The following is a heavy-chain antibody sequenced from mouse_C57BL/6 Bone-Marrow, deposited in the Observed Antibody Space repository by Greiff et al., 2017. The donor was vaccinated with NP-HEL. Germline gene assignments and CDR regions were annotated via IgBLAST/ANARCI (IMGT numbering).Heavy chain of an antibody. J-gene: IGHJ2*01. Sequence: EVQLQQSGAELVRPGASVKLSCTASGFNIKDDYMHWVKQRPEQGLEWIGWIDPENGDTEYASKFQGKATITADTSSNTAYLQLSSLTSEDTAVYYGTNPIYGNGFFDYWGQGTTLTVSS. V-gene: IGHV14-4*01. CDR3: TNPIYGNGFFDY. CDR2: IDPENGDT. D-gene: IGHD1-1*01. CDR1: GFNIKDDY.